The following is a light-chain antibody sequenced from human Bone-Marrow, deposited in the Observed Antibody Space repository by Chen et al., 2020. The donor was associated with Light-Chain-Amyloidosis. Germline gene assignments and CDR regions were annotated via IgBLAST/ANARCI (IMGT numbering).Light chain of an antibody. CDR2: EVT. J-gene: IGLJ1*01. CDR1: SSYVGGDNH. CDR3: SSYTITNTLV. V-gene: IGLV2-14*01. Sequence: QSARTHPASVSGSPGQSITLSCTGTSSYVGGDNHVSWYQQPPDKAPKLMIYEVTNRPSWVPDRFSGSKADNTASLTISGLQTEDEADYFCSSYTITNTLVFGSGTRVTVL.